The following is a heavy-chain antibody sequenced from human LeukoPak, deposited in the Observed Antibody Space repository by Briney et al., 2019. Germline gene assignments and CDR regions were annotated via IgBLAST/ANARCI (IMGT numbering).Heavy chain of an antibody. V-gene: IGHV3-21*01. D-gene: IGHD6-19*01. CDR1: GFTFSNYA. CDR2: ITAGGSFK. J-gene: IGHJ2*01. CDR3: ARDGKGIAVAGPYWYFDL. Sequence: GGSLRLSCAASGFTFSNYAMNWVRQAPGKGLDWVSSITAGGSFKYYADSVEGRFTISRDNAKNSLYLQMSSLTPEDTAVYYCARDGKGIAVAGPYWYFDLWGRGTLVTVSS.